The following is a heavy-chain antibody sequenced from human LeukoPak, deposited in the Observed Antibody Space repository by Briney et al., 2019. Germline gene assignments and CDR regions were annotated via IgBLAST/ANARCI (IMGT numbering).Heavy chain of an antibody. Sequence: GGALALSCAASGFSFNDYDMHGVHQATGKGLEWVEAIDTAGDTYYTGSVKGRFTISRENAKNTLYLQMNSLRAGDTAVYYCARVAKERVGGVYYFDYWGQGTLVTVSS. V-gene: IGHV3-13*01. D-gene: IGHD1-1*01. CDR3: ARVAKERVGGVYYFDY. CDR2: IDTAGDT. J-gene: IGHJ4*02. CDR1: GFSFNDYD.